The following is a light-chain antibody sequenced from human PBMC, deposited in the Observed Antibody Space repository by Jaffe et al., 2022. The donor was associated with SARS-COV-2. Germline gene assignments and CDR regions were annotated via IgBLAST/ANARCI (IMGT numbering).Light chain of an antibody. CDR1: QSISSY. CDR2: AAS. Sequence: DIQMTQSPSSLSASVGDRVSITCRASQSISSYLNWYQQRPGKAPKLLIYAASSLQTGVPSRFSGSGSGTDFTLTISSLQPGDFATYYCQQSYITPWTFGQGTKVEIK. CDR3: QQSYITPWT. V-gene: IGKV1-39*01. J-gene: IGKJ1*01.